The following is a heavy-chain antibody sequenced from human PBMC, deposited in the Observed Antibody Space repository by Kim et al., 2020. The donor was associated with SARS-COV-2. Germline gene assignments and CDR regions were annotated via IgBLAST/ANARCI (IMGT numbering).Heavy chain of an antibody. CDR3: AKDLSDAGYYYGMDV. J-gene: IGHJ6*02. Sequence: DSAKGRFTISKANSKNTLNLQMNSLRAEDTAVYYCAKDLSDAGYYYGMDVWGQGTTVTVSS. D-gene: IGHD3-16*02. V-gene: IGHV3-23*03.